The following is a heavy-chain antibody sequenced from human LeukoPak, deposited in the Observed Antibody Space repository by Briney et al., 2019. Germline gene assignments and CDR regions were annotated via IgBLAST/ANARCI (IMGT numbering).Heavy chain of an antibody. CDR1: GFTFSYYW. V-gene: IGHV3-7*01. Sequence: PGGGLRLSCAASGFTFSYYWMNWVRQAPRKGLEWVANIKQDGSEKHYVDSVEGRFTISRNNAKNSLYLQMNSLRAEDTAVYYCARDAIAAAGTFDYWGQGALLTVSS. D-gene: IGHD6-13*01. J-gene: IGHJ4*02. CDR3: ARDAIAAAGTFDY. CDR2: IKQDGSEK.